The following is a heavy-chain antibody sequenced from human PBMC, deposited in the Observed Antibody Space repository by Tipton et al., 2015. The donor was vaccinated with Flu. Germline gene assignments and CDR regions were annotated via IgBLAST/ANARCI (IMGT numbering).Heavy chain of an antibody. Sequence: GLVKPSETLSLTCTVSGGSISNHYWSWIRQPPGKGLEWIGYIYYSGSTNYNPSLKSRVTISVDTSKNQFSLKLSSVTAADTAVYYCAREGGPYNWFDPWGQGTLVTVSS. J-gene: IGHJ5*02. CDR2: IYYSGST. CDR1: GGSISNHY. CDR3: AREGGPYNWFDP. V-gene: IGHV4-59*11.